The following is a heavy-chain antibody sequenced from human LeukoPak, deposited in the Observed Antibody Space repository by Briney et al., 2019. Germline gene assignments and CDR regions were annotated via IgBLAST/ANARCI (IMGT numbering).Heavy chain of an antibody. V-gene: IGHV3-7*01. D-gene: IGHD3-22*01. Sequence: GGSLRLSCAASGFTFSSYWMSWVRQAPGKGLEWVANIKQDGSEKYYVDSVKGRFTISRDNAKNSLYLQMNSLRAEDTAVYYCARDYYDSSGYYLLDYWGQGTLVTVSS. CDR2: IKQDGSEK. J-gene: IGHJ4*02. CDR3: ARDYYDSSGYYLLDY. CDR1: GFTFSSYW.